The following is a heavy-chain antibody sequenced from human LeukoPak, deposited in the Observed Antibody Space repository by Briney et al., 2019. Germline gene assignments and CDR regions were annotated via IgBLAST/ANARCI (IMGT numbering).Heavy chain of an antibody. CDR3: ARAPGAYSATDS. J-gene: IGHJ4*02. CDR2: IRNKAKSDTT. V-gene: IGHV3-72*01. Sequence: GGSLRLSCAASGFRLSDHYMDWVRPAPGKGLEWVGRIRNKAKSDTTEYAASVKGRFTISRDESKNSLYLQMNSLRTEDTAVYSCARAPGAYSATDSWGQGTLVTVSS. D-gene: IGHD6-13*01. CDR1: GFRLSDHY.